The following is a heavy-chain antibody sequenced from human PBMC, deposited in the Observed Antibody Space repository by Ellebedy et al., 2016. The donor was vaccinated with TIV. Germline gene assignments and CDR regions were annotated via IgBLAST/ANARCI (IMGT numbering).Heavy chain of an antibody. V-gene: IGHV1-46*01. CDR1: GNTFSSYY. D-gene: IGHD4-17*01. CDR2: INSRGGST. Sequence: AASVKVSCKASGNTFSSYYMHWVRQAPGQGLEWMGMINSRGGSTTYAQKFQDRVTMTRDTSTSTVSLELSSLRSEDTAVYYCARVTPVRTTVAFDIWGQGTMVSVSS. CDR3: ARVTPVRTTVAFDI. J-gene: IGHJ3*02.